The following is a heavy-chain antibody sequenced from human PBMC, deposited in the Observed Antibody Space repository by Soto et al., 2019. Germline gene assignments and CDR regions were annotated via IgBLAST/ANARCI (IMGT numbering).Heavy chain of an antibody. CDR2: IIPIFGTA. J-gene: IGHJ4*02. Sequence: SVTFSCTASGGTFSSYAISWVRQAPGHGLEWMGGIIPIFGTANYAQKFRGRVPITADESTSTAYMELSSLRSEDTAVYYCARAGGYSGYDFPFDYWGQGTLVTVSS. D-gene: IGHD5-12*01. CDR3: ARAGGYSGYDFPFDY. CDR1: GGTFSSYA. V-gene: IGHV1-69*13.